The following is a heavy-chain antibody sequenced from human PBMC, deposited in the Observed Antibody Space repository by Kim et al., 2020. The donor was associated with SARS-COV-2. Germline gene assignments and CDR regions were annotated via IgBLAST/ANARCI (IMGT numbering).Heavy chain of an antibody. CDR3: ARLGLFSGSYSIGY. J-gene: IGHJ4*02. Sequence: NQSLKSRVTISVDTSKNQFSLKLSSVTVADTAVYYCARLGLFSGSYSIGYWGQGTLVTVSS. V-gene: IGHV4-39*01. D-gene: IGHD1-26*01.